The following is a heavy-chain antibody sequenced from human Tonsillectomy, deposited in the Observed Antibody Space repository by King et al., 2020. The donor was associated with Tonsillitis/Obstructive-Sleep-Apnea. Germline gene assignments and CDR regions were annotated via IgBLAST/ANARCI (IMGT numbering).Heavy chain of an antibody. CDR1: GYNFPTYW. Sequence: QLVQSGAEVKKPGESLKISCKGSGYNFPTYWIAWVRQMPGKGLEWMGIIYPGDSDTRYSPSFQGQVTFSADKSISTAYLQWSTLKASDTAMYYCARLPDYFYYYDGDVWGKGTTVTVSS. V-gene: IGHV5-51*01. CDR3: ARLPDYFYYYDGDV. J-gene: IGHJ6*03. CDR2: IYPGDSDT.